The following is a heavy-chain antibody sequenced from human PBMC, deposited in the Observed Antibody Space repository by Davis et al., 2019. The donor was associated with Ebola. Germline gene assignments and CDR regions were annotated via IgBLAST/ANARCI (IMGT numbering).Heavy chain of an antibody. J-gene: IGHJ4*02. CDR1: GYTFTGYY. CDR2: INPSGGST. CDR3: ARDPATLGAAASLVFDY. Sequence: ASVKVSCKASGYTFTGYYMHWVRQVPGQGLEWMGIINPSGGSTSYAQKFQGRVTMTRDTSTSTVYMELSSLRSEDTAVYYCARDPATLGAAASLVFDYWGQGTLVIVSS. V-gene: IGHV1-46*01. D-gene: IGHD2-2*01.